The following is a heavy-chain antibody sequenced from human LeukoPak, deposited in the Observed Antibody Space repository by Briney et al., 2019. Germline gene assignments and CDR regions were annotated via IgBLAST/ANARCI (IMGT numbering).Heavy chain of an antibody. CDR2: INPSGGST. CDR1: GYTFTSYY. D-gene: IGHD4-17*01. Sequence: GASVKVSCKASGYTFTSYYMHWVRQAPGQGLEWMGIINPSGGSTSYAQKFQGRVTMTRDTSTSTVYMELSSLRSEDTAVYCCARLPSYGDYAVGMDVWGQGTTVTVSS. CDR3: ARLPSYGDYAVGMDV. J-gene: IGHJ6*02. V-gene: IGHV1-46*01.